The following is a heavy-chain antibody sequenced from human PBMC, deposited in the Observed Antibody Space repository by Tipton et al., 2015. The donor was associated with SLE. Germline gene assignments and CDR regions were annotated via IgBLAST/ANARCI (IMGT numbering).Heavy chain of an antibody. CDR1: GFTFSSYG. CDR2: IWYDGSNK. J-gene: IGHJ6*02. Sequence: SLRLSCAASGFTFSSYGMHWVRQAPGKGLEWVAVIWYDGSNKYYADSVKGRFTISRDNSKNTLYLQMNSLRAEDTAVYYCAKDRDTVTSICYYGMDVWGQVTTVTVSS. D-gene: IGHD4-17*01. CDR3: AKDRDTVTSICYYGMDV. V-gene: IGHV3-33*06.